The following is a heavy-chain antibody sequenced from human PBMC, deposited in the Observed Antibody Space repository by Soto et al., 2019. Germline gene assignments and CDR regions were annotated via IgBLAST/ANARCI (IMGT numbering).Heavy chain of an antibody. CDR2: IYYSGST. D-gene: IGHD3-16*01. CDR1: GGSISSSSYY. CDR3: ARQGDNWFDP. V-gene: IGHV4-39*01. Sequence: PSKTLSLTCTVSGGSISSSSYYWGWIRQPPGKGLEWVGSIYYSGSTYYNPSLKSRVTISVDTSKNQFSLKLSSVTAADTAVYYCARQGDNWFDPWGQGTLVTVSS. J-gene: IGHJ5*02.